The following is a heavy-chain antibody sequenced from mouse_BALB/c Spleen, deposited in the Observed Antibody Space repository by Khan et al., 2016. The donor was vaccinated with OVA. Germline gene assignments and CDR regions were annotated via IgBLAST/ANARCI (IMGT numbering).Heavy chain of an antibody. CDR3: ARSTYRYAFAY. CDR2: MIYTGYT. CDR1: GDSITSGY. J-gene: IGHJ3*01. D-gene: IGHD2-14*01. Sequence: VRLQQSGPSLVKPSQTLSLTCSVTGDSITSGYWSWIRKFPGNKLEYMGYMIYTGYTDYNPSLKSRLAITRHTAKNQYYLQLNSVTTEDTATYSCARSTYRYAFAYWGQGTLVTVSA. V-gene: IGHV3-8*02.